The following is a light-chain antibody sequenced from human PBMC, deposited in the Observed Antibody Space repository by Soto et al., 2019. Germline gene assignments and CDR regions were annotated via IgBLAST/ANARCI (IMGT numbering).Light chain of an antibody. J-gene: IGKJ2*01. Sequence: EIVLTPSPGTLSLSPGESATLSCRASQSVYSRQVAWYQQKPGQAPRLLIYGASSRATGFPDRFSGIGSETDFTLTISRLEPEDFAVYYCQQYTTSPHTLGQGTKLEIK. V-gene: IGKV3-20*01. CDR1: QSVYSRQ. CDR3: QQYTTSPHT. CDR2: GAS.